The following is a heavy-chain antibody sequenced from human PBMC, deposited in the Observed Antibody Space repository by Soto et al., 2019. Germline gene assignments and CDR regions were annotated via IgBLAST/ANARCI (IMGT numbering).Heavy chain of an antibody. CDR1: GSTFSSYA. D-gene: IGHD3-3*01. Sequence: QVQLVESGGGVVQPGRSLRLSCAASGSTFSSYAMHWVRQAPGKGLEWVAVISYDGSNKYYADSVKGRFTISRDNSKNTLYLQMNSLRAEDTAVYYCARGNDFFALTREHTSYYYGMDVWGQGTTVTVSS. V-gene: IGHV3-30-3*01. J-gene: IGHJ6*02. CDR3: ARGNDFFALTREHTSYYYGMDV. CDR2: ISYDGSNK.